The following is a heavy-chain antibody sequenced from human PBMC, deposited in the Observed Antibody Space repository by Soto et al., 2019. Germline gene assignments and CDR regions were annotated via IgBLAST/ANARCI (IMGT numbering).Heavy chain of an antibody. V-gene: IGHV4-34*01. J-gene: IGHJ4*02. D-gene: IGHD3-9*01. CDR3: ARGVLRYFDPFDY. CDR2: INHSGST. Sequence: SETLSLTCAVYGGSFSGYYWSWIRQPPGKGLEWIGEINHSGSTNYNPSLKSRVTISVDTSKNQFSLKLSSVTAADTAVYYCARGVLRYFDPFDYWGQGTLVTVSS. CDR1: GGSFSGYY.